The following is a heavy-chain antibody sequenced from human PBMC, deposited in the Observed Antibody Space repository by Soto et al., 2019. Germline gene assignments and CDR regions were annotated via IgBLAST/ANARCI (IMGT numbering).Heavy chain of an antibody. CDR1: GYTFINHG. Sequence: QVQLVQSGAEVKKPGASVKVSCKASGYTFINHGISWVRQAPGQGLEWMGWISAYNANTNYAQKFQGRVTMTTDTFTSSAYMELKSLTSDDTAVYYCARDGITGTERLDPWGQGTLVTVSS. J-gene: IGHJ5*02. CDR3: ARDGITGTERLDP. CDR2: ISAYNANT. D-gene: IGHD1-1*01. V-gene: IGHV1-18*01.